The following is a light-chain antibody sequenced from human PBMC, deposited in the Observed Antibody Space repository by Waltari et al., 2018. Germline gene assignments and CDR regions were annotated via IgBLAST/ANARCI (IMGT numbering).Light chain of an antibody. J-gene: IGLJ2*01. CDR2: DDS. CDR1: NIGSKG. Sequence: SYVLTQSPSVSVAPGKTARITCGGNNIGSKGVHWHQQKPGQAPVLVVYDDSDRPSGVRGRFLGSNSGNTASVTISRVEAGDEADYYCQGWGSSTDHVVFGGGTKLTVL. V-gene: IGLV3-21*03. CDR3: QGWGSSTDHVV.